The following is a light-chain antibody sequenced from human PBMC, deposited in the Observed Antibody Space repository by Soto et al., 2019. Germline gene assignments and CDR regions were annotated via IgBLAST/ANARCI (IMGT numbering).Light chain of an antibody. CDR1: QGISSA. CDR2: DAS. Sequence: AIQLTQSPSSLSASVGDSVTITCRASQGISSALAWYQQTLWRAPKLLIYDASTLASGVTSRFRGSRSGTDFTLTVSSLQPEDFATYYCQQFDDYPFTFGPGNKVDI. V-gene: IGKV1D-13*01. CDR3: QQFDDYPFT. J-gene: IGKJ3*01.